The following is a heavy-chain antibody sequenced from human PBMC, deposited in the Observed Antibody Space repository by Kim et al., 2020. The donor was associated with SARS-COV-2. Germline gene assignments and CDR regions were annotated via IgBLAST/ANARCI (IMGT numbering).Heavy chain of an antibody. CDR3: AKDRGEITMIVLGYNWFDP. D-gene: IGHD3-22*01. J-gene: IGHJ5*02. Sequence: GRFTIARDNSKNTLYLQMNSLRAEDTAVYYCAKDRGEITMIVLGYNWFDPWGQGTLVTVSS. V-gene: IGHV3-30*02.